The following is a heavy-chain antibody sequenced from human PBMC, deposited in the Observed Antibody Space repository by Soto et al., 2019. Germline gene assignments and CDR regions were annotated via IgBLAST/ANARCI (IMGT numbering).Heavy chain of an antibody. J-gene: IGHJ6*02. V-gene: IGHV3-53*01. CDR1: GFTVNSNY. CDR2: IYSAGST. D-gene: IGHD2-8*01. Sequence: QPGGSLRLSCAASGFTVNSNYMTWVRQAPGKGLEWVSIIYSAGSTYYANSVNGRFTISRDNWKNTLYLQMNSLRADDTAVYYCARGNGAYGMDVWGQGTTVTVSS. CDR3: ARGNGAYGMDV.